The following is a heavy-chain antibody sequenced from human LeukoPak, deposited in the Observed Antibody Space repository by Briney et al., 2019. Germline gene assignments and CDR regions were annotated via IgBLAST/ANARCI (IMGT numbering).Heavy chain of an antibody. CDR3: AGASRWLAFDN. Sequence: GGSLRLSCVASRFTVSNNHMNWVRQAPGKGLEWVSVIYNGDNTYYADSVQGRFTISKDNSKNTLYLQMNSLRPEDTAVYFCAGASRWLAFDNWGQGTLVTVSS. CDR1: RFTVSNNH. D-gene: IGHD6-19*01. V-gene: IGHV3-66*01. CDR2: IYNGDNT. J-gene: IGHJ4*02.